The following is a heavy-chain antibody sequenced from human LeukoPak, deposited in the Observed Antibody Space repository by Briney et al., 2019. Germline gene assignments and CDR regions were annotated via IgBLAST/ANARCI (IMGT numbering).Heavy chain of an antibody. CDR3: ARGSYGYVEGKLDY. D-gene: IGHD5-18*01. V-gene: IGHV3-21*01. J-gene: IGHJ4*02. CDR1: GFTFSSYS. Sequence: GGSLRLSCAASGFTFSSYSMNWVRQAPGKGLEWVSSISSSSSYIYYADSVKGRFTISRDNAKNSLYLQMNSLRAEDTAVYYCARGSYGYVEGKLDYWGQGTLVTVSS. CDR2: ISSSSSYI.